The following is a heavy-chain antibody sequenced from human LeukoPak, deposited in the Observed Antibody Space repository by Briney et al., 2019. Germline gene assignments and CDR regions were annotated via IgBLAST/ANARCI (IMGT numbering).Heavy chain of an antibody. CDR3: ARGDYDSSGYYGH. CDR1: GFTVSSNY. V-gene: IGHV3-66*01. CDR2: IYSGGST. D-gene: IGHD3-22*01. J-gene: IGHJ4*02. Sequence: GGSLRLSCAASGFTVSSNYMSWVRQAPGKGLEWVSVIYSGGSTYYADSVKGRFTISRDNSKNTLYLQMNSLRAEDTAVYYCARGDYDSSGYYGHWGQGTLVTVSS.